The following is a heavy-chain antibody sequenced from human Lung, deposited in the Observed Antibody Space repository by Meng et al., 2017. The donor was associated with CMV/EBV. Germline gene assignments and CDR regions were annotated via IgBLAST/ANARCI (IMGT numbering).Heavy chain of an antibody. V-gene: IGHV1-46*01. J-gene: IGHJ4*02. Sequence: HVQLVQSGAEVKEPGASVKVSCKASGYTFTNYYMHWVRQAPGQGLEWMGIINTSVGYTSHAQKFQGRVTMTRDTSTSTVHMEVSSLRSADTAVYYCARASRVLGGFDYWGQGTLVTVSS. CDR1: GYTFTNYY. D-gene: IGHD3-16*01. CDR2: INTSVGYT. CDR3: ARASRVLGGFDY.